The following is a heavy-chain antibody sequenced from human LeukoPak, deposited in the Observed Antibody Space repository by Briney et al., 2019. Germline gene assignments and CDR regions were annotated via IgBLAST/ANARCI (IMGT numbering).Heavy chain of an antibody. D-gene: IGHD3-22*01. CDR3: ARDMGYYDSSGYPY. CDR1: GYTFTSYA. V-gene: IGHV1-3*01. Sequence: ASVKVSCKASGYTFTSYAMHWVRQAPGQRLEWMGWINAGNGNTKYSQKFQGRVTITRDTSASTAYMELSSLRSEDTAVYYCARDMGYYDSSGYPYWGQGTPVTVSS. CDR2: INAGNGNT. J-gene: IGHJ4*02.